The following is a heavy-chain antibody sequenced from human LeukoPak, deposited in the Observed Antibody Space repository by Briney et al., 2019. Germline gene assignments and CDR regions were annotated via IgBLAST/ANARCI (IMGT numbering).Heavy chain of an antibody. CDR1: GYTFINYR. CDR2: ISAYNGDT. Sequence: GASVKVSCKASGYTFINYRISWVRQAPGQGLEWMGWISAYNGDTNYAQKFQGRVTMTRDTSISTAYMELSRLRSDDTAVYYCARLPVRGVIHFDYWGQGTLVTVSS. CDR3: ARLPVRGVIHFDY. D-gene: IGHD3-10*01. J-gene: IGHJ4*02. V-gene: IGHV1-18*01.